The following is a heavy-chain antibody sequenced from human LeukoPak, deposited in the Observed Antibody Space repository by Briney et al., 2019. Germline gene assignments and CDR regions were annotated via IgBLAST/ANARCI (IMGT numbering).Heavy chain of an antibody. CDR3: AKGIYSSGWSYFDY. CDR1: GFTFSNSA. V-gene: IGHV3-23*01. Sequence: GGSLRLSCAASGFTFSNSAMSWVRQAPGKGLEWVSTPSGSGNTTYYADSVKGRFTISRDNSKNTLYLQMNSLRAEDTAVYYCAKGIYSSGWSYFDYWGHGTLVTVSS. CDR2: PSGSGNTT. D-gene: IGHD6-19*01. J-gene: IGHJ4*01.